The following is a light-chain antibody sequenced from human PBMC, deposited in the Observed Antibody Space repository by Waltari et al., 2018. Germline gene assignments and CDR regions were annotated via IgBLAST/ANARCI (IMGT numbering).Light chain of an antibody. J-gene: IGLJ1*01. CDR3: SSYTTSSAPGV. V-gene: IGLV2-14*01. CDR2: EVS. Sequence: QSALTQPASVSGSPGQSITISCSGTDSDVGAYDFVSWYQQHPGKAPHLIIYEVSNRPSWISNRFSASKSGNTSSRTISGLQAEDEAEYYCSSYTTSSAPGVFGTGTRVTVL. CDR1: DSDVGAYDF.